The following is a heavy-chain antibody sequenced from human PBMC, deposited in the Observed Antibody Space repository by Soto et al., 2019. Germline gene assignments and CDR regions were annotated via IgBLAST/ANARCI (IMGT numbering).Heavy chain of an antibody. V-gene: IGHV3-33*01. CDR2: IWYDGSNE. J-gene: IGHJ4*02. CDR1: GFTFSDYG. CDR3: ARPRGGQPGPFDD. D-gene: IGHD3-16*01. Sequence: GGSLRLSCAASGFTFSDYGMHWVRQAPGKGLEWLTVIWYDGSNEYYADSVKGRFTISRDNSKNTLYLQMNGLRAEDTAVYYCARPRGGQPGPFDDWGQGTQVTAPQ.